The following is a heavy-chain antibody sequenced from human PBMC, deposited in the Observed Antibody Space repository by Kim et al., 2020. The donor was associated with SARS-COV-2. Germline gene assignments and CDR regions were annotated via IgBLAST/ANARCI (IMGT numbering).Heavy chain of an antibody. Sequence: GGSLRLSCAASGFTFSSYWMHWVRQVPVKGLVWVSLINSDGGSTNYADSVKGRFTISRDNAKNTLYLQMNSLRVEDTAVYYCVVFRIPITEGSRWGQGTLVTVSS. J-gene: IGHJ4*02. V-gene: IGHV3-74*01. CDR2: INSDGGST. D-gene: IGHD3-3*01. CDR1: GFTFSSYW. CDR3: VVFRIPITEGSR.